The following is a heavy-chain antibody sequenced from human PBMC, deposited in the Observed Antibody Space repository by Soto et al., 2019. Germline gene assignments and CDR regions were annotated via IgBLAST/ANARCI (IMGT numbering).Heavy chain of an antibody. Sequence: GGSLRLSCAASGFTFSSYAMSWVRQAPGKGLEWVSAISGSGGSTYYADSVKGRFTISRDNSKNTLYLQMNSLRAEDTAVYYCAKDGSIAAAGTLSGPYYFDYWGQGTLVTVSS. CDR1: GFTFSSYA. J-gene: IGHJ4*02. D-gene: IGHD6-13*01. V-gene: IGHV3-23*01. CDR2: ISGSGGST. CDR3: AKDGSIAAAGTLSGPYYFDY.